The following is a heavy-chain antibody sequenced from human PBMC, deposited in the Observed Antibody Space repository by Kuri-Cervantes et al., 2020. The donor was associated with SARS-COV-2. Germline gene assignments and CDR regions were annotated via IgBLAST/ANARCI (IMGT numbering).Heavy chain of an antibody. CDR3: ARAQFEYSSSYFDY. CDR1: GFTFSSYS. CDR2: ISSSSSYI. D-gene: IGHD6-6*01. V-gene: IGHV3-21*01. J-gene: IGHJ4*02. Sequence: GESLKISCAASGFTFSSYSMNWVRQAPGKGLEWVSSISSSSSYIYYADSVKGRFTISRDNAKNSLYLQMNSLRAEDTAVYHCARAQFEYSSSYFDYWGQGTLVTVSS.